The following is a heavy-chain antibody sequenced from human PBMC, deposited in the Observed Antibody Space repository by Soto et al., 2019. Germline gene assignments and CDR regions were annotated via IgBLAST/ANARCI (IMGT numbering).Heavy chain of an antibody. CDR1: GYTFTSYA. Sequence: GASVKVSCKASGYTFTSYAMHWVRQAPGQRLEWMGWINAGNGNTKYSQKFQGRVTITRDTSASTAYMELSSLRSEDTALYYCARDVDADFRTDFDYWGRGTLVTVSS. CDR3: ARDVDADFRTDFDY. D-gene: IGHD4-17*01. J-gene: IGHJ4*02. CDR2: INAGNGNT. V-gene: IGHV1-3*01.